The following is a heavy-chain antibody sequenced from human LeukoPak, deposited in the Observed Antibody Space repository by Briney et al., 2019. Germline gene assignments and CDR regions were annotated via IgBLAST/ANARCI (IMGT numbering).Heavy chain of an antibody. CDR2: INHSGST. CDR1: GGSFSGYY. V-gene: IGHV4-34*01. CDR3: ARDSVFDYSNYIDY. Sequence: PSETLSLTCAVYGGSFSGYYWSWIRQPPGKGLEWIGEINHSGSTNYNPSLKSRVTISVDTSKNQFSLKLSSVTAADTAVYYCARDSVFDYSNYIDYWGQGTLVTVSS. J-gene: IGHJ4*02. D-gene: IGHD4-11*01.